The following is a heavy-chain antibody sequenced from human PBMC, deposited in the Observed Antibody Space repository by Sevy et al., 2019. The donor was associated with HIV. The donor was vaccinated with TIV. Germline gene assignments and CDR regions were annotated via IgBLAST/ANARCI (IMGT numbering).Heavy chain of an antibody. CDR1: GYSISSGYY. D-gene: IGHD2-15*01. CDR3: ARDHVGEWGVVATAYNWFEP. V-gene: IGHV4-38-2*02. Sequence: SETLSLTCAVSGYSISSGYYWGWIRQPPGKGLEWIGSIYHSGSTYYNPSLKSRVTISVDTSKNQFSLKLSSVTAADTAVYYCARDHVGEWGVVATAYNWFEPWGQGTLVTVSS. J-gene: IGHJ5*02. CDR2: IYHSGST.